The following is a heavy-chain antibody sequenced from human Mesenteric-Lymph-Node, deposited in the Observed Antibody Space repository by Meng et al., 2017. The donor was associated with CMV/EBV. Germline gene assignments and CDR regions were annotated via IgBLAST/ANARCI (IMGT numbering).Heavy chain of an antibody. J-gene: IGHJ5*02. D-gene: IGHD2/OR15-2a*01. CDR1: TFTSYG. V-gene: IGHV1-18*01. CDR3: ARGWGQKVVLRLSQGWLDP. CDR2: ISAYNGNT. Sequence: TFTSYGISWVRQAPGQGLEWMGWISAYNGNTNYAQKLQGRVTMTTDTSTSTAYMELRSLRSDDTAVYYCARGWGQKVVLRLSQGWLDPWGQGTLVTVSS.